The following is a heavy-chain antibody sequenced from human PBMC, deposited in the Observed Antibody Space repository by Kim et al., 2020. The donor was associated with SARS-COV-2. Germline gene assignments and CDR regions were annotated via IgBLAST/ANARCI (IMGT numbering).Heavy chain of an antibody. Sequence: SETLSLTCTVSGGSISSGGYYWSWIRQHPGKGLEWIGYIYYSGSTYYNPSLKSRVTISVDTSKNQFSLKLSSVTAADTAVYYCARDVIAAAGYNWFDPWGQGTLVTVSS. J-gene: IGHJ5*02. CDR1: GGSISSGGYY. CDR3: ARDVIAAAGYNWFDP. CDR2: IYYSGST. D-gene: IGHD6-13*01. V-gene: IGHV4-31*03.